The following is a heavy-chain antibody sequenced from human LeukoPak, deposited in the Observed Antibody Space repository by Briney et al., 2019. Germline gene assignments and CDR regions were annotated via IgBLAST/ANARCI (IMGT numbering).Heavy chain of an antibody. Sequence: ASVKVSCKASGYTFTGYYMHWVRQAPGQGLEWMGWINPNSGGTNYAQKFQGRVTMTRDTSISTAYMELSRLRSDDTAVYYCARVTRGYSSSQFDPWGQGTLVTVSS. J-gene: IGHJ5*02. CDR1: GYTFTGYY. CDR3: ARVTRGYSSSQFDP. CDR2: INPNSGGT. D-gene: IGHD6-13*01. V-gene: IGHV1-2*02.